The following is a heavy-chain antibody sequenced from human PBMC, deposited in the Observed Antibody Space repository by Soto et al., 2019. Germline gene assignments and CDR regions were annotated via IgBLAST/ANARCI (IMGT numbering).Heavy chain of an antibody. V-gene: IGHV3-33*01. CDR2: IWYDGSNK. D-gene: IGHD3-16*01. Sequence: GGSLRLSCAASGFTFSSHGMHWVRQAPDKGLEWVAVIWYDGSNKYYADSVKGRFTNSRDNSNNMLYLEMNSLRVEDTAVYYCARWGNWKVADNWGQGTLVTV. CDR3: ARWGNWKVADN. CDR1: GFTFSSHG. J-gene: IGHJ4*02.